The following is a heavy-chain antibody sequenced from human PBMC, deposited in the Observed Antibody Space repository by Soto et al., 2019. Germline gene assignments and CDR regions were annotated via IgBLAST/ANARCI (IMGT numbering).Heavy chain of an antibody. V-gene: IGHV3-15*01. Sequence: KAWGTLRLSCAVSGCTFSKACMNWVRQAPGKGLEWVGHINSKNDGGTTDYAAREKGRFSISRDDSKTAQNLQINILKPEDTAVSYYTTGAYCRRIGGYAAYYYVGLDVWGLGTTVTVSS. CDR1: GCTFSKAC. D-gene: IGHD2-15*01. J-gene: IGHJ6*02. CDR2: INSKNDGGTT. CDR3: TTGAYCRRIGGYAAYYYVGLDV.